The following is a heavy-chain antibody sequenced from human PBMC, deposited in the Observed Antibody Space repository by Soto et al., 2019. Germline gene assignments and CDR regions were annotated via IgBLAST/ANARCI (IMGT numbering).Heavy chain of an antibody. Sequence: PGGSLRLSCAASGFMFSHDWMHWVRQAPGKGLVWLARINSDGSSTRYADSVKGRFTISRDNARNTLYLQMNSLRAEDTATYYCARLYSTVTTLYFFDFWGLGTLVTVSS. V-gene: IGHV3-74*01. D-gene: IGHD4-17*01. CDR1: GFMFSHDW. CDR2: INSDGSST. CDR3: ARLYSTVTTLYFFDF. J-gene: IGHJ4*02.